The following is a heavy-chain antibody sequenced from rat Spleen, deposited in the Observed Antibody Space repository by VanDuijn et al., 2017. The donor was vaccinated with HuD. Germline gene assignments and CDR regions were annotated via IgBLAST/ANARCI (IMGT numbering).Heavy chain of an antibody. CDR2: ISSSSGT. J-gene: IGHJ4*01. CDR1: GFTFSSYG. Sequence: VQLVESGGGLVQPGKSLKLSCSASGFTFSSYGMHWIRQAPGKGLDWVAYISSSSGTVYADAVKGRFTISRDNAKNTLYLQLNSLKSEDTAIYYCARTEGIYVMDAWGQGASVTVSS. D-gene: IGHD1-11*01. CDR3: ARTEGIYVMDA. V-gene: IGHV5-62*01.